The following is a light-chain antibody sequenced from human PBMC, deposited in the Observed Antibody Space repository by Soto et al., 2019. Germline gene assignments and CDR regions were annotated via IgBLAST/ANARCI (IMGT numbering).Light chain of an antibody. CDR3: LQDINYPWT. V-gene: IGKV1-12*01. CDR1: RDISTW. CDR2: GAS. Sequence: DIQMTQSPSSVSASVGDRVTMTWLASRDISTWLAWYQQKPGKAPKLLIYGASNLQSGVPPRFSGSGSGTDFTLAISSLQPEDSATYYCLQDINYPWTFGQGTKVDNK. J-gene: IGKJ1*01.